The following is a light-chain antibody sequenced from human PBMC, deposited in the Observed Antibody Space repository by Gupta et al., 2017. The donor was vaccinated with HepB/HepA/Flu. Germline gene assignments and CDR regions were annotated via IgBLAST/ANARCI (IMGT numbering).Light chain of an antibody. V-gene: IGKV3-15*01. Sequence: EIVMTQSPATLSVSPGERATLSCRASRSVSSNLAWYHHKPGQAPRLLIYGASTRATGIPARFSGNGSGTEFTLTISSLQSEDFAVYYCQQYNQWPPWTFGQGTKVEIK. CDR3: QQYNQWPPWT. CDR1: RSVSSN. CDR2: GAS. J-gene: IGKJ1*01.